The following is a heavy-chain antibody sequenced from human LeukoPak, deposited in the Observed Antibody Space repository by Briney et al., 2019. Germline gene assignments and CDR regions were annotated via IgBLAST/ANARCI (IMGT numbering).Heavy chain of an antibody. CDR2: IYYSGST. V-gene: IGHV4-30-4*01. D-gene: IGHD3-9*01. CDR3: ATVPDAGYFDWLWPEPPPGSWFDP. CDR1: GGSISSGDYY. J-gene: IGHJ5*02. Sequence: PSQTLSLTCTVSGGSISSGDYYWSWIRQPPGKGLEWIGYIYYSGSTYYNPSLKSRVTISVDTSKNQFSLKLSSVTAADTAVYYCATVPDAGYFDWLWPEPPPGSWFDPWGQGTLVTVSS.